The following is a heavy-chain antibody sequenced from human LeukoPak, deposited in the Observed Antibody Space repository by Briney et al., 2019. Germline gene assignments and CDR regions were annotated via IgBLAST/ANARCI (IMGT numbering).Heavy chain of an antibody. D-gene: IGHD6-19*01. J-gene: IGHJ5*02. V-gene: IGHV1-69*06. Sequence: SVKVSCKVSGYTLTELSMHWVRQAPGQGLEWMGGIIPIFGTANYAQKFQGRVTITADKSTSTAYMELSSLRSEDTAVYYCARWAGMNDNWFDPWGQGTLVTVSS. CDR1: GYTLTELS. CDR2: IIPIFGTA. CDR3: ARWAGMNDNWFDP.